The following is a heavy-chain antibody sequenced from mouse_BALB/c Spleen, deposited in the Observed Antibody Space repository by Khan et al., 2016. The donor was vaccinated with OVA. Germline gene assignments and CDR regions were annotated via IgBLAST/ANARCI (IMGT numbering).Heavy chain of an antibody. CDR2: ISYSGST. CDR3: ARTARIKY. CDR1: GYSIISGYG. Sequence: EVQLQESGPGLVKPSQSLSLTCTVTGYSIISGYGWNWIRQFPGNKLEWMGYISYSGSTNYNPSLKSRITITRDTSKNQFFLQLNAVTTEDTATYYCARTARIKYWGQGTTLTVSS. V-gene: IGHV3-2*02. D-gene: IGHD1-2*01. J-gene: IGHJ2*01.